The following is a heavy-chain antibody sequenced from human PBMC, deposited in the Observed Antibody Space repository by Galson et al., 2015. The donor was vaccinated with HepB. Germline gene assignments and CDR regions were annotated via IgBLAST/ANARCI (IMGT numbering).Heavy chain of an antibody. Sequence: SVKVSCKASGYTFTSYGISWVRQAPGQGLEWMGWISAYNGNTNYAQKLQGRVTMTTDTSTSTAYMELRSLRSDDTAVYYCARVGHYDILTGDDAFDIWGQGTMVTVSS. CDR1: GYTFTSYG. J-gene: IGHJ3*02. CDR2: ISAYNGNT. V-gene: IGHV1-18*04. CDR3: ARVGHYDILTGDDAFDI. D-gene: IGHD3-9*01.